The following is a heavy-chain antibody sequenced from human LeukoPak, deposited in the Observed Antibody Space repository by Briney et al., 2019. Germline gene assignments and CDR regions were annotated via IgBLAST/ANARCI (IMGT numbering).Heavy chain of an antibody. CDR2: IYYSGST. J-gene: IGHJ5*02. D-gene: IGHD4-17*01. V-gene: IGHV4-59*08. CDR1: GGSISSYY. CDR3: ARHPLYGDYVWFDP. Sequence: SETLSLTCTVSGGSISSYYWSWIRQPPGKGLEWIGYIYYSGSTNYNPSLKSRVTISVDTSKNQFSLKLSSVTAADTAVYYCARHPLYGDYVWFDPWGQGTLVTVSS.